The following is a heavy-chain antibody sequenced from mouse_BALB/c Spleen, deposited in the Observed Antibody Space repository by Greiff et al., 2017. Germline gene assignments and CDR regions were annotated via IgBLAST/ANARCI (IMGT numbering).Heavy chain of an antibody. CDR2: IDPANGNT. V-gene: IGHV14-3*02. J-gene: IGHJ4*01. Sequence: VQLQQSGAELVKPGASVKLSCTASGFNIKDTYMHWVKQRPEQGLEWIGRIDPANGNTKYDPKFQGKATITADTSSNTAYLQLSSLTSEDTAVYYCARDFGYYAMDCWGQGTSVTVSS. CDR1: GFNIKDTY. CDR3: ARDFGYYAMDC.